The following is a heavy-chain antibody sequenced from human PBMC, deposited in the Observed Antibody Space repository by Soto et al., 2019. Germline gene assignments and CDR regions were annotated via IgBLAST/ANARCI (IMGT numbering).Heavy chain of an antibody. V-gene: IGHV3-23*01. J-gene: IGHJ6*02. D-gene: IGHD3-22*01. Sequence: WGSLRLSCAASGFTFISYAMILCRHAPFKWREWVSAISGSGGSTYYADSVKGRFTISRDNSKNTLYLQMNSLRAEDTAVYYCAKGDYDSSGYYPYYYYGMDVWGQGTTVTVSS. CDR2: ISGSGGST. CDR3: AKGDYDSSGYYPYYYYGMDV. CDR1: GFTFISYA.